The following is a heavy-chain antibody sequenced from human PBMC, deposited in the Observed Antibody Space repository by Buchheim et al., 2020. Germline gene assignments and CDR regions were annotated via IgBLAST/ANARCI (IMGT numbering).Heavy chain of an antibody. CDR2: ISGSGGST. CDR3: AKDGESGYDYWGGFGGFDY. D-gene: IGHD5-12*01. J-gene: IGHJ4*02. CDR1: GFTFSSYA. Sequence: EVQLLESGGGLVQPGGSLRLPCAASGFTFSSYAMSWVRQAPGKGLEWVSAISGSGGSTYYADSVKGRFTISRDNSKNTLYLQMNSLRAEDTAVYYCAKDGESGYDYWGGFGGFDYWGQGTL. V-gene: IGHV3-23*01.